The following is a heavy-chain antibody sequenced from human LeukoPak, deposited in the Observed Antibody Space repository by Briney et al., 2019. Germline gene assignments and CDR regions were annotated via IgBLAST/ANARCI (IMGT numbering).Heavy chain of an antibody. CDR3: ARDGIDGGDYVGWFDP. CDR1: GYTFTSYY. Sequence: ASVKVSCKASGYTFTSYYMHWVRQAPGQGLEWMGIINPSGGSTSYAQKFQGRVTMTRDTSTSTVYMELSSLRSEDTAVYYCARDGIDGGDYVGWFDPWGQGTVVTVSS. CDR2: INPSGGST. J-gene: IGHJ5*02. D-gene: IGHD4-17*01. V-gene: IGHV1-46*01.